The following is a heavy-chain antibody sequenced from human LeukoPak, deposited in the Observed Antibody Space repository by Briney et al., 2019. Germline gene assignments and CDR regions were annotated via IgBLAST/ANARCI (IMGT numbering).Heavy chain of an antibody. D-gene: IGHD1-26*01. CDR2: INHSGST. CDR1: GGSFSGYY. CDR3: ARVRGVNLDFDY. V-gene: IGHV4-34*01. Sequence: PSETLSLTCAVYGGSFSGYYWSWIRQPPGKGLEWIGEINHSGSTNYNPSLKSRVTISVDTSKNQFSLKLSSVTAADTAVYYCARVRGVNLDFDYWGQGTLVTVSS. J-gene: IGHJ4*02.